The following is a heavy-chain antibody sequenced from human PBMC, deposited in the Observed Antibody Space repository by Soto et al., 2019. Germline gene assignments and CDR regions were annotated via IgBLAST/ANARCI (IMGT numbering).Heavy chain of an antibody. V-gene: IGHV4-34*01. J-gene: IGHJ4*02. CDR1: GGSFSGYY. CDR2: INHSGST. CDR3: ARGRIKIWFRIYYFDY. D-gene: IGHD5-18*01. Sequence: SETLSLTCAVYGGSFSGYYWSWIRQPPGKGLEWIGEINHSGSTNYNPSLKSRVTISVDTSKNQFSLKLSSVTAADTAVYYCARGRIKIWFRIYYFDYWGQGTLVTVSS.